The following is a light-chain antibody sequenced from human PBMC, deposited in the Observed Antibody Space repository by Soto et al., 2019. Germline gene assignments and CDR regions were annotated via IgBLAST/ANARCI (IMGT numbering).Light chain of an antibody. CDR1: SSDVGGYNR. CDR3: CSYAGNPWV. Sequence: QSALTQPRSVSGSRGRSVTISCIGTSSDVGGYNRVSWYRQDPGKAPKLIIYDVANRPSGVPDRFSGAKSGNTASLTISGLQADDEADYYCCSYAGNPWVFGGGTQLTVL. J-gene: IGLJ3*02. CDR2: DVA. V-gene: IGLV2-11*01.